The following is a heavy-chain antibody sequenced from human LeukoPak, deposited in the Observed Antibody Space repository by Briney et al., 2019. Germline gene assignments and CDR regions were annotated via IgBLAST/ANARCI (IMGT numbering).Heavy chain of an antibody. Sequence: SETLSLTCAVYGGSFSGYYWSWIRQPPGKGLEWIGEINHSGSTNYNPSLKSRVTISVDTSKNQFSLKLSSVTAADTAVYYCARSGLVVPAHPGYNWFDPWGQGTLVTVSS. V-gene: IGHV4-34*01. CDR3: ARSGLVVPAHPGYNWFDP. D-gene: IGHD2-2*01. CDR2: INHSGST. CDR1: GGSFSGYY. J-gene: IGHJ5*02.